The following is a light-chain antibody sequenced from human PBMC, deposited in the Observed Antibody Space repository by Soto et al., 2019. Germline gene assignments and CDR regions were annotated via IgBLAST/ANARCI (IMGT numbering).Light chain of an antibody. CDR1: SSDVGRYNC. Sequence: QSALTQPPSASGSPGQSVTISCTGTSSDVGRYNCVSWYQQHPGKVPKVLIFEVNKRPSGVPDRFSGSKSGNTASLTVSGLQADDEADYYCSSYAGTFYVLGTGTKLTVL. J-gene: IGLJ1*01. CDR2: EVN. CDR3: SSYAGTFYV. V-gene: IGLV2-8*01.